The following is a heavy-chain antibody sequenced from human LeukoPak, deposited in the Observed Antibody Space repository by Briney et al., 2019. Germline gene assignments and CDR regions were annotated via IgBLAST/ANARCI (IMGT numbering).Heavy chain of an antibody. D-gene: IGHD6-13*01. J-gene: IGHJ6*02. CDR2: INPNSGGT. CDR1: GYTFTGYY. CDR3: ARGLSSSWYIETYYYYGMDV. V-gene: IGHV1-2*02. Sequence: ASVKVSCKASGYTFTGYYMHWVRQAPGQGLEWMGWINPNSGGTNYAQKFQGRVTMTRNTSISTAYMELSSLRSEDTAVYYCARGLSSSWYIETYYYYGMDVWGQGTTVTVSS.